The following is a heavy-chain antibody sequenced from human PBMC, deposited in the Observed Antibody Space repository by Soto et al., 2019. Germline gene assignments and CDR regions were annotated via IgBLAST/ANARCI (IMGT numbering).Heavy chain of an antibody. CDR2: ISGSGGST. CDR1: GFTFSSYA. V-gene: IGHV3-23*01. Sequence: GSLRLSCAASGFTFSSYAMSWVRQAPGKGLEWVSAISGSGGSTYYADSVKGRFTISRDNSKNTLYLQMNSLRADDTAVYYCAKVLFWPYMVTPWRLPSGMFIENVFDIGGEGKMVTVSS. D-gene: IGHD5-18*01. CDR3: AKVLFWPYMVTPWRLPSGMFIENVFDI. J-gene: IGHJ3*02.